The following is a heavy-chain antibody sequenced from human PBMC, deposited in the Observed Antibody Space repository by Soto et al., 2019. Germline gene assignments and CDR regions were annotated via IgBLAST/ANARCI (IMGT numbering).Heavy chain of an antibody. CDR2: INHSGST. CDR3: ARGHHKRSYYYDSSGYYYFDY. V-gene: IGHV4-34*01. CDR1: GGSFSGYY. J-gene: IGHJ4*02. D-gene: IGHD3-22*01. Sequence: SETLSLTCAVYGGSFSGYYWSWIRQPPGKGLEWIGEINHSGSTNYNPSLKSRVTISVDTSKNQFSLKLSSVTAADTAVYYFARGHHKRSYYYDSSGYYYFDYWGQGTLVTVSS.